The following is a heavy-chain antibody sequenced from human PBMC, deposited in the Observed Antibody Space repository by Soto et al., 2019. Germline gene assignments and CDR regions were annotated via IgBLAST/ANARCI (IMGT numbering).Heavy chain of an antibody. CDR1: GGSFSGYY. CDR3: ARDKITGLFDY. Sequence: QVQLQQWGAGLLKPSETLSLTCAVYGGSFSGYYWTWIRQPPGTGLEWIGDINHSGSTNYNPSLTGRATIPVDTSKHQFSLKRTSVTAADTAVYYCARDKITGLFDYWGQGTLVTVSS. V-gene: IGHV4-34*01. D-gene: IGHD2-8*02. CDR2: INHSGST. J-gene: IGHJ4*02.